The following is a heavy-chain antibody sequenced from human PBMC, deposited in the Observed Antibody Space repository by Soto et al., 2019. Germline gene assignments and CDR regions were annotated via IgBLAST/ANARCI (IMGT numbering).Heavy chain of an antibody. V-gene: IGHV4-59*08. D-gene: IGHD5-12*01. CDR3: ARQPPATAAFDI. CDR2: IHNNGES. CDR1: GGSISYSY. J-gene: IGHJ3*02. Sequence: QVQLQESGPGLVKPSETLSLTCTVSGGSISYSYWSWIRQSPGEGLEWIGYIHNNGESNYNPSLKSXXTMSLHTSKNQVSLNLPSVTAADTAVYYCARQPPATAAFDIWGQGTMVTVSS.